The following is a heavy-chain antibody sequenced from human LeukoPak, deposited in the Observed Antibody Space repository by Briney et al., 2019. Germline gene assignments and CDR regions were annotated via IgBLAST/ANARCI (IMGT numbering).Heavy chain of an antibody. CDR3: AKDIAPTIFGG. D-gene: IGHD3-9*01. V-gene: IGHV3-23*01. J-gene: IGHJ4*02. Sequence: GGSLRLSCATSGFTFSSYAMSWVRQAPGKGLEWVSAISGSGGSTYYADSVKGRFTISRDNSKNTLYLQMNSLRAEDTAVYYCAKDIAPTIFGGGGQGTLVTVSS. CDR1: GFTFSSYA. CDR2: ISGSGGST.